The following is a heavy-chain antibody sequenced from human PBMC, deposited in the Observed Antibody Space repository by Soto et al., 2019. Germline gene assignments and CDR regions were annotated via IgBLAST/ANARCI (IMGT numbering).Heavy chain of an antibody. V-gene: IGHV3-23*01. CDR2: ISGSGFKK. Sequence: PGGSLRLSCAASGFIFENFGMSWVRQAPGKGLEWISSISGSGFKKYYADSVKGRFTISRDNSKSTVYLELNNLSAEDTAVYYCARTRGYSDYDLDYWGQGTLVTVSS. CDR1: GFIFENFG. CDR3: ARTRGYSDYDLDY. D-gene: IGHD5-12*01. J-gene: IGHJ4*02.